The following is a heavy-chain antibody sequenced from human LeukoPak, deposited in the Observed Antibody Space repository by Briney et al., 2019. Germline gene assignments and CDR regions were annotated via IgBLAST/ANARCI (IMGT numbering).Heavy chain of an antibody. D-gene: IGHD3-22*01. Sequence: SETLSLTCAVYGGSFSGYYGSWIRQPPGKGLEWIGEINHSGSTNYNPSLKSRVTISVDTSKNQFSLKLSSVTAADTAVYYCARRRITMIVVVIGAFDYWGQGTLVTVSS. J-gene: IGHJ4*02. CDR3: ARRRITMIVVVIGAFDY. CDR1: GGSFSGYY. CDR2: INHSGST. V-gene: IGHV4-34*01.